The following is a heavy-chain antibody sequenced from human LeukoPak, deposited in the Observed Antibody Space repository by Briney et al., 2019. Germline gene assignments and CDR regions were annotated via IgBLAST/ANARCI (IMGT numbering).Heavy chain of an antibody. D-gene: IGHD2-2*01. J-gene: IGHJ4*02. CDR1: GYTFTGYY. Sequence: ALVKVSCKASGYTFTGYYMHWVRQAPGLGLEWMGWINPNSGGTNYAQKFQGRVTMTRDTSISTAYMELSRLRSDDTAVYYCARPYCSSTSCHLPDYWGQGTLVTVSS. CDR3: ARPYCSSTSCHLPDY. CDR2: INPNSGGT. V-gene: IGHV1-2*02.